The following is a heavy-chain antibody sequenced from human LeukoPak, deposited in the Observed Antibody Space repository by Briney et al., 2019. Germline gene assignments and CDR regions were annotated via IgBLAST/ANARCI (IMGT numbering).Heavy chain of an antibody. Sequence: SETLSLTCTVSGGSISSYYWSWIRQPPGKGLEWIGYIYYSGSTNYNPSLKSRVTISVDTSKNQFSLKLSSVTAADTAVYCCASAPVLRLGELSLWPYWGQGTLVTVSS. CDR3: ASAPVLRLGELSLWPY. CDR1: GGSISSYY. V-gene: IGHV4-59*08. J-gene: IGHJ4*02. D-gene: IGHD3-16*02. CDR2: IYYSGST.